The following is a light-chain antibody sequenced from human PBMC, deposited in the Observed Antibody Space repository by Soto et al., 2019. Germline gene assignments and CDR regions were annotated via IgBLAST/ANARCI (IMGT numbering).Light chain of an antibody. Sequence: DIQMTQSPSTLSASVGDRVTITCRASQSISSWLAWYQQKPGKAPKLLIFDASSLESAVPSRFSGSASETEFTLTISSLQPDDFATYYCQQYNSYRWTFGQGTKVDIK. CDR3: QQYNSYRWT. V-gene: IGKV1-5*01. CDR2: DAS. J-gene: IGKJ1*01. CDR1: QSISSW.